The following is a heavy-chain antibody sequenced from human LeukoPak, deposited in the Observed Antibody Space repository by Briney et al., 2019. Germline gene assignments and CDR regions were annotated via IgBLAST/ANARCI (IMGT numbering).Heavy chain of an antibody. Sequence: ASVKVSCKASGYTFTSYGISWVRQAPGQGLEWMGWISAYNGNTNYAQKLQGRVTMTTDTSTSTAYMELRSLRSDDTAVYYCARADRLLWLGELFPNWFDPWGQGTLVTVSS. CDR3: ARADRLLWLGELFPNWFDP. CDR2: ISAYNGNT. J-gene: IGHJ5*02. V-gene: IGHV1-18*01. D-gene: IGHD3-10*01. CDR1: GYTFTSYG.